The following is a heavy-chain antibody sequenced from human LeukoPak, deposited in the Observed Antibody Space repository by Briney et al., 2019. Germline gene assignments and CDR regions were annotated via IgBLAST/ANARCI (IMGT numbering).Heavy chain of an antibody. Sequence: GASVKVSCKASGGTFSSYAISWVRQAPGQGLEWMGGIIPIFGTANYAQKFQGRVTMTEDTSTDTAYMELSSLRSEDTAVYYCATVTAMGDFDYWGQGTLVTVSS. V-gene: IGHV1-69*06. CDR1: GGTFSSYA. D-gene: IGHD5-18*01. J-gene: IGHJ4*02. CDR2: IIPIFGTA. CDR3: ATVTAMGDFDY.